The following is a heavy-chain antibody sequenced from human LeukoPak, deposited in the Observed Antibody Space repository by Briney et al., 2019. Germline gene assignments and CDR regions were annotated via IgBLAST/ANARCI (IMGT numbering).Heavy chain of an antibody. V-gene: IGHV4-34*01. D-gene: IGHD3-10*01. CDR1: GVSFSGYY. J-gene: IGHJ6*02. CDR3: ARPRGYMDV. Sequence: NPSETLSLTCAVYGVSFSGYYWSWIRQPPGKGLEWIGEINHSGSTNYNPSLKSRVTISVDTSKNQFSLKLSSVTAADTAVYYCARPRGYMDVWGQGTTVTVSS. CDR2: INHSGST.